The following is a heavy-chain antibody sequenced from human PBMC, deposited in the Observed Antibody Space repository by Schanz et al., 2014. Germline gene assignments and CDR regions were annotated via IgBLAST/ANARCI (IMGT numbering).Heavy chain of an antibody. CDR2: INAHTGNT. CDR3: VTEKRMESGTWAKAFDI. Sequence: QVQLVQSGAEVKKPGASVKVSCKASGYTFTSYGITGVRQAPGQGPELMGWINAHTGNTQYAQKFQGRVNMTRDTVTTTVHLELTRLRTDDTAMYYCVTEKRMESGTWAKAFDIWGQGTWVTVSS. CDR1: GYTFTSYG. D-gene: IGHD3-3*01. J-gene: IGHJ3*02. V-gene: IGHV1-18*01.